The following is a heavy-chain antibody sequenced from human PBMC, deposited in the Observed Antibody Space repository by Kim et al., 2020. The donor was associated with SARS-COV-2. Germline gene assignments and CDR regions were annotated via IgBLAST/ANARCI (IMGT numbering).Heavy chain of an antibody. CDR2: ISWNSGSI. J-gene: IGHJ6*02. CDR1: GFTFDDYA. CDR3: AKDSSPYRSSSLGFYYYYGMDV. D-gene: IGHD6-6*01. Sequence: GGSLRLSCAASGFTFDDYAMHWVRQAPGKGLEWVSGISWNSGSIGYADSVKGRFTISRDNAKNSLYLQMNSLRAEDTALYYCAKDSSPYRSSSLGFYYYYGMDVWGQGTTVTVSS. V-gene: IGHV3-9*01.